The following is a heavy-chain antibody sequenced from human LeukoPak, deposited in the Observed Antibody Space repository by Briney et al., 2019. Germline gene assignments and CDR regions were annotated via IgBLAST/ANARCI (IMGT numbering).Heavy chain of an antibody. CDR1: GGTFSNYD. CDR3: ARGRTHRRLWLGESTGGPFDY. J-gene: IGHJ4*02. V-gene: IGHV1-18*01. Sequence: ASVKVSCKASGGTFSNYDISWVRQAPGQGLEWMGWISGYNGNTNYAQKFQGRVTMTIDTSTSTLYMELRSLRSDDTAVYYCARGRTHRRLWLGESTGGPFDYWGQGTLVTVSS. D-gene: IGHD3-10*01. CDR2: ISGYNGNT.